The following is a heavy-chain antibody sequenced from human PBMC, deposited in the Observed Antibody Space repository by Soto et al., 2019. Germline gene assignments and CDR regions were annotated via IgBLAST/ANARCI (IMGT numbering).Heavy chain of an antibody. V-gene: IGHV1-3*01. CDR1: GYTFTSYA. J-gene: IGHJ3*02. CDR2: INAGNGNT. Sequence: GASVQVPCKASGYTFTSYAMHWVRQAPGQRLEWMGWINAGNGNTKYSQKFQGRVTITRDTSASTAYMELSSLRSEDTAVYYCARGRTTGTTDDAFDIWGQGTMVTVSS. CDR3: ARGRTTGTTDDAFDI. D-gene: IGHD1-1*01.